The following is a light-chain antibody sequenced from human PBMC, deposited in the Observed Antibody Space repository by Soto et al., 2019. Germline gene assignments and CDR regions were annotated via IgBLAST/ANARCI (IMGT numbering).Light chain of an antibody. J-gene: IGKJ1*01. CDR3: QHYGSSLWT. CDR2: CAA. CDR1: QSVSSSY. Sequence: EIVLTQSPGTLSLSPGERATLSCRASQSVSSSYLAWYQQKPGQAPRLLIYCAASRATGIPDRFSGSGSGTDFTLTISRLEPEDFPVYYCQHYGSSLWTFGQGTKVEIK. V-gene: IGKV3-20*01.